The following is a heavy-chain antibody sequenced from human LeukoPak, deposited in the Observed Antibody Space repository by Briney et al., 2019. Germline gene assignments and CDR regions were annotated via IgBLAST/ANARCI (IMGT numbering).Heavy chain of an antibody. Sequence: GGSLRLSGSASGFSFNNYAVHWVRQAPGKGLEWVAGISYDGSNKYYADSVKGRFTISRDNSKNTLYLQMNSLRAEDTAVYYCAKGVPCSGGSCYWDWFDPWGQGTLVTVSS. D-gene: IGHD2-15*01. V-gene: IGHV3-30*04. CDR1: GFSFNNYA. CDR2: ISYDGSNK. J-gene: IGHJ5*02. CDR3: AKGVPCSGGSCYWDWFDP.